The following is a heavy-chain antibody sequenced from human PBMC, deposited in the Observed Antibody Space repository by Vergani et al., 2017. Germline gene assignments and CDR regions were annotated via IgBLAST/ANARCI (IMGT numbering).Heavy chain of an antibody. CDR2: ISYDGSNK. Sequence: QVQLVESGGGVVQPGRSLRLSCAASGFTFSSYGMHWVRQAPGKGLEWVAVISYDGSNKYYADSVKGRFTISRDNSKNTLYLQMNSLRAEDTALYYCAKAVAPGMVYYGMDVWGQGTTVTVAS. CDR1: GFTFSSYG. D-gene: IGHD3-10*01. J-gene: IGHJ6*02. CDR3: AKAVAPGMVYYGMDV. V-gene: IGHV3-30*18.